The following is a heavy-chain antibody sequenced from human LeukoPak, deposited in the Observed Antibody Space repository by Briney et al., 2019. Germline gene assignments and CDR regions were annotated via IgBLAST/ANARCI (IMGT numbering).Heavy chain of an antibody. D-gene: IGHD2-2*01. Sequence: SQTLSLTCTVSAGSISSGDYYWSWLRQPPGTGREWFGYINHSGSTLHYNPSVKSRVTIPVDTSKNQFSLRLNSVTVADSAVYDCASTNCSSARCYGANWFDPWGRGTLVTVSS. V-gene: IGHV4-30-4*01. CDR3: ASTNCSSARCYGANWFDP. CDR1: AGSISSGDYY. CDR2: INHSGST. J-gene: IGHJ5*02.